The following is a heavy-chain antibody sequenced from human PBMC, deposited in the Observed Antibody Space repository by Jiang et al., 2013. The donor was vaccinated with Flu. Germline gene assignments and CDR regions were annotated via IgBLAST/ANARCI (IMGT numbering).Heavy chain of an antibody. D-gene: IGHD2-2*02. CDR3: AREGPYCSSTSCYRVDYGMDV. Sequence: GSGLVKPSQTLSLTCTVSGGSISSGSYYWSWIRQPAGKGLEWIGRIYTSGSTNYNPSLKSRVTISVDTSKNQFSLKLSSVTAADTAVYYCAREGPYCSSTSCYRVDYGMDVWGQGTTVTVSS. CDR2: IYTSGST. J-gene: IGHJ6*02. V-gene: IGHV4-61*02. CDR1: GGSISSGSYY.